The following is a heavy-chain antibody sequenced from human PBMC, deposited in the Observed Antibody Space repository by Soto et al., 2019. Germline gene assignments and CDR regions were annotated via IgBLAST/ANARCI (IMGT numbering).Heavy chain of an antibody. V-gene: IGHV1-18*01. Sequence: ASVKVCCKASGYGFTSCGRRWVRQATGQGLEWMGWISAYNGNTNYAQKLQGRVTMTTDTSTSTAYMELRSLRSDDTAVYYCARVVVVPAAMGRSYYFAYWGQGTLVTVSS. CDR1: GYGFTSCG. D-gene: IGHD2-2*01. CDR3: ARVVVVPAAMGRSYYFAY. J-gene: IGHJ4*02. CDR2: ISAYNGNT.